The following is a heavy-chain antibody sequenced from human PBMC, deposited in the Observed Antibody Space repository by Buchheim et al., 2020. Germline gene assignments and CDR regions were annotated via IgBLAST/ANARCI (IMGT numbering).Heavy chain of an antibody. J-gene: IGHJ6*03. Sequence: QVQLQQWGAGLLKPSETLSLTCAVYGGSFSGYYWSWIRQPPGKGLEWIGEINHSGSTNYNPSLKSRVTISVDTSKNQFSLKLSSVTAADTAVYYCAREVAAAGTTNYYYYYMDVWAKGP. CDR3: AREVAAAGTTNYYYYYMDV. CDR1: GGSFSGYY. CDR2: INHSGST. D-gene: IGHD6-13*01. V-gene: IGHV4-34*01.